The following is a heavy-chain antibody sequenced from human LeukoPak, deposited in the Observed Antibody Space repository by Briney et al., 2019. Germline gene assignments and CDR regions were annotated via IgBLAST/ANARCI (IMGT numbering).Heavy chain of an antibody. CDR2: INPRDGST. Sequence: ASVTVSCKASGFTFSSYYIQWLRQAPGQGLEWMAVINPRDGSTKSTEKLQGRVTMTADTSTGTVYMELSSLRSEDTAVYYCARDSLQTRYNWNDEGRKNWFDPWGQGTLVTVSS. CDR3: ARDSLQTRYNWNDEGRKNWFDP. CDR1: GFTFSSYY. J-gene: IGHJ5*02. V-gene: IGHV1-46*04. D-gene: IGHD1-1*01.